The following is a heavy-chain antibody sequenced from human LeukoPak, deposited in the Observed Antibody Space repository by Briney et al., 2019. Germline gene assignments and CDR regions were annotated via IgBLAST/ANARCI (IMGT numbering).Heavy chain of an antibody. J-gene: IGHJ4*02. CDR3: AKASSTSRYASLDY. Sequence: GGSLRLSCAASGFTFSSFAMSWVRQAPGNWLEWVSAITGTGGSAYYADSVKGRFTISRDNSKNTLFLQMNSLRAEDTAVYYCAKASSTSRYASLDYWGQGTLVTVSS. CDR1: GFTFSSFA. V-gene: IGHV3-23*01. CDR2: ITGTGGSA. D-gene: IGHD2-2*01.